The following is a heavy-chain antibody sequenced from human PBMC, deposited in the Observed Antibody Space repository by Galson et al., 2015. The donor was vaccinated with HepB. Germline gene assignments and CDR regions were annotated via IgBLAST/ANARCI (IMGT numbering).Heavy chain of an antibody. Sequence: SVKVSCKASGYSFINYGIDWVRQAPGQGLEWMGWISPYNGNTKYAPKFQGRFTMTTDTSTSTAYMELRSLRSDDTAKYYCAIGVWFGELDYWGQGNMVTVSS. CDR3: AIGVWFGELDY. V-gene: IGHV1-18*04. D-gene: IGHD3-10*01. J-gene: IGHJ4*02. CDR1: GYSFINYG. CDR2: ISPYNGNT.